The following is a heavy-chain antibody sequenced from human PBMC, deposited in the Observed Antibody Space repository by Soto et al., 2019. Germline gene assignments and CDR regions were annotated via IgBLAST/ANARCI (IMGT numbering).Heavy chain of an antibody. J-gene: IGHJ6*03. Sequence: GGSLRLSCAASGFTVSSNYMSWVRQAPGKGLEWVSVIYSGGSTYYADSVKGRFTISRHNSKNTLYHQMNSLRAEDTAVYYCARVDVVVVAATPYYYYYMDVWGKGTTVTVSS. D-gene: IGHD2-15*01. V-gene: IGHV3-53*04. CDR1: GFTVSSNY. CDR2: IYSGGST. CDR3: ARVDVVVVAATPYYYYYMDV.